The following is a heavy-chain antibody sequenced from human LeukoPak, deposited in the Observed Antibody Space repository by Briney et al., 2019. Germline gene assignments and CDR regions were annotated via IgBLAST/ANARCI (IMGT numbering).Heavy chain of an antibody. CDR2: ISAYNGNT. V-gene: IGHV1-18*01. J-gene: IGHJ2*01. CDR3: ARDAPYYDYVFDL. D-gene: IGHD3-16*01. CDR1: GYTFSSNA. Sequence: ASVKVSCKASGYTFSSNAINWVRQAPGQGLEWMGWISAYNGNTNYAQKLQGRVTMTTDTSTSTAYMELRSLRSDDTAVYYCARDAPYYDYVFDLWGRGTLVTVSS.